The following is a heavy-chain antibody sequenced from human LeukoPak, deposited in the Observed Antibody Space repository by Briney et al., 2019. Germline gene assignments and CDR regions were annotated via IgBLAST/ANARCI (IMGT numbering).Heavy chain of an antibody. CDR2: ISAYNGNT. CDR3: ARVEDFWSGPMVGGGGCFDY. Sequence: ASVKVSCKASGYTFTSYGISWVRQAPGQGLEWMGWISAYNGNTNYAQKLQGRVTMTTDTSTSTAYMELRSLRSDDTAVYYCARVEDFWSGPMVGGGGCFDYWGQGTLVTVSS. V-gene: IGHV1-18*01. CDR1: GYTFTSYG. D-gene: IGHD3-3*01. J-gene: IGHJ4*02.